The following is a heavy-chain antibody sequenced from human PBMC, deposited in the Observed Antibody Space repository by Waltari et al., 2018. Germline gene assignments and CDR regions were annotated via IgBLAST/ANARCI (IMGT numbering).Heavy chain of an antibody. CDR3: ARHPPDILTGYPLYFDY. V-gene: IGHV4-38-2*01. CDR2: IYHSGST. Sequence: QVQLQESGPGLVKPSETLSLTCAVSGYSISSGYYWGWIRQPPGKGLEWIGSIYHSGSTYYNPSLKSRVTISVDTSKNQFSLKLSSVTAADTAVYYCARHPPDILTGYPLYFDYWGQGTLVTVSS. D-gene: IGHD3-9*01. CDR1: GYSISSGYY. J-gene: IGHJ4*02.